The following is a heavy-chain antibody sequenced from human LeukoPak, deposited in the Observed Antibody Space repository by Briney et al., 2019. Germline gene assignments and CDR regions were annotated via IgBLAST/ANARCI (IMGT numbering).Heavy chain of an antibody. CDR3: DGADF. CDR2: LSGSGYTT. V-gene: IGHV3-23*01. D-gene: IGHD3-16*01. CDR1: GFTFSDYA. Sequence: GGSLRLSCAASGFTFSDYAMCWARQAPGKGLEWVSTLSGSGYTTHYADSVRGRFTISRDNSKNTLYMQMNSLRAEDTAVYYCDGADFWGQGTLVTVSS. J-gene: IGHJ4*02.